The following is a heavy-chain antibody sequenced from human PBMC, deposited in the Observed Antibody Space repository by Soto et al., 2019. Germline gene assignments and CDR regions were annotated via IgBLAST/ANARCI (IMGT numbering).Heavy chain of an antibody. CDR2: IYHSGST. V-gene: IGHV4-4*02. Sequence: QVQLQESGPGLVKPSGTLSLTCAVSGGSISSSNWWSWVRQPPGKGLEWIGEIYHSGSTNYNPSLKSRVTISVDTSKNQFSLKLSSVTAADTAVYYCARLGSIRGLRLGELSPLDYWGQGTLVTVSS. J-gene: IGHJ4*02. CDR1: GGSISSSNW. D-gene: IGHD3-16*02. CDR3: ARLGSIRGLRLGELSPLDY.